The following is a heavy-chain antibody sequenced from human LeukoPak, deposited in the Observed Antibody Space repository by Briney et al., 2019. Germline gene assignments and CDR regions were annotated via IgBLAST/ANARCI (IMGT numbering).Heavy chain of an antibody. D-gene: IGHD6-19*01. J-gene: IGHJ4*02. CDR1: GVSISRFY. CDR3: VQTTGWPGFDY. CDR2: IYNGVPT. Sequence: SGTLSLTCTTSGVSISRFYWSWVRQPPGKGLEWIGNIYNGVPTFFNPSLKSRVTISVDTPKRQFSLQLASVTAADTAVYYCVQTTGWPGFDYWGQGILVTVSS. V-gene: IGHV4-4*09.